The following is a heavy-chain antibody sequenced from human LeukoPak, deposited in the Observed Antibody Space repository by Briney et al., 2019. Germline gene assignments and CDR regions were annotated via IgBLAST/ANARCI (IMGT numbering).Heavy chain of an antibody. D-gene: IGHD6-19*01. CDR1: GFTFSSYG. J-gene: IGHJ6*02. CDR2: TWYDGSNK. V-gene: IGHV3-33*01. Sequence: GGSLRLSCAASGFTFSSYGMHWVRQAPGKGLEWVAVTWYDGSNKYYADSVKGRFTISRDNSKNTPYLQMNSLRAEDTAVYYCARDRKYSSGLGHLPYYYGMDVWGQGTTVTVSS. CDR3: ARDRKYSSGLGHLPYYYGMDV.